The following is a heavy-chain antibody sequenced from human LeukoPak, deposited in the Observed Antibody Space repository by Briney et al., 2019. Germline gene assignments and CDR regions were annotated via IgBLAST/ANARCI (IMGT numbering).Heavy chain of an antibody. CDR2: ISSSGSTI. CDR1: GFTFSSYE. D-gene: IGHD4-17*01. V-gene: IGHV3-48*03. Sequence: PRGSLRLSCAASGFTFSSYEMNWVRQAPGKGLEWVSYISSSGSTIYYADSVKGRFTNSRDNAKNSLYLQMNSLRAEDTGVYYCARVDRTVTTYYSDYWGQGTLVTVSS. J-gene: IGHJ4*02. CDR3: ARVDRTVTTYYSDY.